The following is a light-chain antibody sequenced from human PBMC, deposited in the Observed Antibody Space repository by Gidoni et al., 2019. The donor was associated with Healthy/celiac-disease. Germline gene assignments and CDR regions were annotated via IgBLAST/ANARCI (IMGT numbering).Light chain of an antibody. CDR1: QGISSY. CDR2: AAS. CDR3: QQYYSYPS. J-gene: IGKJ2*03. V-gene: IGKV1-8*01. Sequence: IRMTQSPSSFSASTGDRVTITCRASQGISSYLAWYQQKPGKAPKLLIYAASTLQSGVPSRFSGSGSGTDFTLTISCLQSEDFATYYCQQYYSYPSFGQGTKLEIK.